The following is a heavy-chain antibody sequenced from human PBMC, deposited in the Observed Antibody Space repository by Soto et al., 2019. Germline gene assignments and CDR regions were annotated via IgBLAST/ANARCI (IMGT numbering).Heavy chain of an antibody. CDR1: GGSISRSGYF. Sequence: SLTCPVSGGSISRSGYFWSWIRQHPGKGLEWIGYIYDSGSTYYNPSLKSRVSLSVDTSKNQFSLNLTSVTAADTAMYYCARSSRSYFDYWGQGTRVTVPQ. V-gene: IGHV4-31*03. J-gene: IGHJ4*02. CDR3: ARSSRSYFDY. CDR2: IYDSGST.